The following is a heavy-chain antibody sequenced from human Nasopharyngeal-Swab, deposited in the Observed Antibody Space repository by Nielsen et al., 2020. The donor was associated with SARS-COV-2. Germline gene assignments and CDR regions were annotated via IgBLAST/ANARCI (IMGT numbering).Heavy chain of an antibody. CDR3: AKDLSITIFGVVTYGMDV. D-gene: IGHD3-3*01. Sequence: SLKISCAASGFTFYDYAMHWVRQAPGKGLEWVSGISWNSCSIGYADSVKGRFTISRDNAKNSLYLQMNSLRAEDTALYYCAKDLSITIFGVVTYGMDVWGQGTTVTVSS. V-gene: IGHV3-9*01. J-gene: IGHJ6*02. CDR1: GFTFYDYA. CDR2: ISWNSCSI.